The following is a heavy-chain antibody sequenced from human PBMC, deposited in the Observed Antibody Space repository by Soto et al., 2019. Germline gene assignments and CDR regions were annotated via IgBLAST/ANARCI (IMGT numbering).Heavy chain of an antibody. J-gene: IGHJ4*02. D-gene: IGHD1-26*01. V-gene: IGHV4-4*08. CDR1: GGSISSFH. CDR3: AGDIWSGSYRFDY. CDR2: IYINGDT. Sequence: QVHLQESGPGLVKPSETLSLTCTVSGGSISSFHWSWIRQPPGKGLEWIGYIYINGDTPYNPSLKRHTPXSXDXXKNQISLMLTRASAADTAVYYCAGDIWSGSYRFDYWGQGTLVTVSS.